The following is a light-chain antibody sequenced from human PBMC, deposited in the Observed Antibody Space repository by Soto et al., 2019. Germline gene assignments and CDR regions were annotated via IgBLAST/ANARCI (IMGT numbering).Light chain of an antibody. CDR2: GAS. CDR1: QSISDT. J-gene: IGKJ1*01. V-gene: IGKV3-15*01. Sequence: EIVIPQSPATLSVSPGCSSTLPGSASQSISDTLAWYQQKPGQAPRLLIHGASTRAPGFPARFSGSGSGTDFTLTISSLQSEDCAVYYCQQYDNWPWTFGQGTKVDIK. CDR3: QQYDNWPWT.